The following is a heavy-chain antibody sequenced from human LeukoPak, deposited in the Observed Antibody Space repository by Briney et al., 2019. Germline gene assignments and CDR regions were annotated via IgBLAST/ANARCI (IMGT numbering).Heavy chain of an antibody. CDR3: AREYYDSSGRKHGFDI. D-gene: IGHD3-22*01. CDR2: IDPHSGGT. J-gene: IGHJ3*02. Sequence: ASVKVSCKASGYTFSDYYMHWVRQAPGQGLEWMGWIDPHSGGTNYAQKFQGGVTMTRDTSINTAYMELSRLRSDDTAVYYCAREYYDSSGRKHGFDIWGQGTMVAVSS. CDR1: GYTFSDYY. V-gene: IGHV1-2*02.